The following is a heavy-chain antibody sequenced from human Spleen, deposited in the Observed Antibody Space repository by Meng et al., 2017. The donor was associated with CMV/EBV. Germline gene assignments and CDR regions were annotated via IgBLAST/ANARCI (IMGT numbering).Heavy chain of an antibody. CDR1: GFTFSSYW. CDR2: INSDGSST. D-gene: IGHD6-25*01. J-gene: IGHJ6*02. CDR3: AKDNGNGWYSYFYGMDV. Sequence: GESLKISCAASGFTFSSYWMHWVRQAPGKGLVWVSRINSDGSSTSYADSVKGRFTISRDNSKNSLYLQMSNLRAEDTALYYCAKDNGNGWYSYFYGMDVWGQGTTVTVSS. V-gene: IGHV3-74*01.